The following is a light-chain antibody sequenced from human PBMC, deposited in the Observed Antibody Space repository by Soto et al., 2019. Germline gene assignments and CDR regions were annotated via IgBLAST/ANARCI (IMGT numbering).Light chain of an antibody. CDR3: HQYARAPRT. CDR1: QSVSSSY. J-gene: IGKJ1*01. Sequence: EIVLTQSPGTLSLSPGERATLSCRASQSVSSSYLAWYQQKPGQAPRLLIYGASSRATGIPDRFSGSGSGTDFTLTISRLEPEDFAVYYCHQYARAPRTFGQGTKVDSK. CDR2: GAS. V-gene: IGKV3-20*01.